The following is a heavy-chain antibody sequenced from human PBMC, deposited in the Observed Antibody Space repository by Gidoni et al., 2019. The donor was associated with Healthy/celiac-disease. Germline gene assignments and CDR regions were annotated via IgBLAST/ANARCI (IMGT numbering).Heavy chain of an antibody. CDR2: IYYSGST. CDR1: GGSISSYY. Sequence: QVQLQESGPGLVKPSETLSLTCTVSGGSISSYYWSWIRQPPGKGLEWIGYIYYSGSTNYNPPLKSRVTISVDTSKNQFSLKLSSVTAADTAVYYCARGPREEVVKFYYYYYMDVWGKGTTVTVSS. V-gene: IGHV4-59*01. CDR3: ARGPREEVVKFYYYYYMDV. J-gene: IGHJ6*03. D-gene: IGHD2-15*01.